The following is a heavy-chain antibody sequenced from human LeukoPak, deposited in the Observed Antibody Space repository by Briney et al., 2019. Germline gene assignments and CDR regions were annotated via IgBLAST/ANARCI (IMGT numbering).Heavy chain of an antibody. CDR3: ASCYYDSSGRYYFDY. V-gene: IGHV1-18*01. J-gene: IGHJ4*02. Sequence: ASVKVSCKASGYTLTSYGISWVRQAPGQGLEWMGWISAYNGNTNYAQKLQGRVTMTTDTSTSTAYMELRSLRSDDTAVYYCASCYYDSSGRYYFDYWGQGTLVTVSS. D-gene: IGHD3-22*01. CDR2: ISAYNGNT. CDR1: GYTLTSYG.